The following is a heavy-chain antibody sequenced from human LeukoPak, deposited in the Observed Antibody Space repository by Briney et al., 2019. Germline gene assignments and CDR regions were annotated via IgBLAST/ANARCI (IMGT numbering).Heavy chain of an antibody. Sequence: SETLSLTCTVSGGSISSYYWSWIRQHPGKGLEWIGYIYYSGSTYYNPSLKSRVTISVDTSKNQFSLKLSSVTAADTAVYYCARHSGSYYIDYWGQGTLVTVSS. CDR3: ARHSGSYYIDY. J-gene: IGHJ4*02. V-gene: IGHV4-59*06. CDR2: IYYSGST. D-gene: IGHD1-26*01. CDR1: GGSISSYY.